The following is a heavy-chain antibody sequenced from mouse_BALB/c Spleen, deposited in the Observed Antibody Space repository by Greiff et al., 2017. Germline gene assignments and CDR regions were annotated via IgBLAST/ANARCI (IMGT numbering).Heavy chain of an antibody. V-gene: IGHV1S137*01. D-gene: IGHD2-14*01. CDR1: GYTFTDYA. CDR3: ARYYRYDEGGYFDY. J-gene: IGHJ2*01. Sequence: LQESGAELVRPGVSVKISCKGSGYTFTDYAMHWVKQSHAKSLEWIGVISTYYGDASYNQKFKGKATMTVDKSSSTAYMELARLTSEDSAIYYCARYYRYDEGGYFDYWGQGTTLTVSS. CDR2: ISTYYGDA.